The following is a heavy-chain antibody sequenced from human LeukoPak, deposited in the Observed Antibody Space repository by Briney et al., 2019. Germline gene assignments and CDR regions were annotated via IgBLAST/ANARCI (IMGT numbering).Heavy chain of an antibody. CDR1: GFTFSSYN. J-gene: IGHJ5*02. CDR2: ISSSSSYI. Sequence: KSGGSLRLSCAASGFTFSSYNMNWVRQAPGKGLEWVSSISSSSSYIYYADSVKGRFTISRDNAKDSLYLQMNSLRAEDTAVYYCARGDWFDPWGQGTLVTVSS. CDR3: ARGDWFDP. V-gene: IGHV3-21*01.